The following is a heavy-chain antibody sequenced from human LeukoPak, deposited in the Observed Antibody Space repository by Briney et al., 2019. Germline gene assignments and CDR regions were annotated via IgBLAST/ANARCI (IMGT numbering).Heavy chain of an antibody. V-gene: IGHV3-20*04. CDR1: GFTFSSYA. CDR3: ATEAVAGTFHFDY. CDR2: INWNGGST. Sequence: PGGSLRLSCAASGFTFSSYAMSWVRQAPGKGLEWVSGINWNGGSTGYADSVKGRFTISRDNAKNSLYLQMNSLRAEDTAFYYCATEAVAGTFHFDYWGQGTLVTVSS. D-gene: IGHD6-19*01. J-gene: IGHJ4*02.